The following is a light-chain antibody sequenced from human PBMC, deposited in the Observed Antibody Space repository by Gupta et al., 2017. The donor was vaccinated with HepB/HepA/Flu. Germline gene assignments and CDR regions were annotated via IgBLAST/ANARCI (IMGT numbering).Light chain of an antibody. V-gene: IGLV2-14*01. CDR1: SSDVGGYNY. Sequence: QSALTPPASVSGSPGQSITLSCTGTSSDVGGYNYVSWYQQHPGKAPKLMIYDVSNRPSGVSNRFSGSKSGNTASLTISGLQAEDEADYYCSSYTSSSTPSVVFGGGTKLTVL. J-gene: IGLJ2*01. CDR3: SSYTSSSTPSVV. CDR2: DVS.